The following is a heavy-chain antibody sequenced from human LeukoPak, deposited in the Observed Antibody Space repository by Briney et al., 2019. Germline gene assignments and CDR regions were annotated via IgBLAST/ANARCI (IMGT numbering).Heavy chain of an antibody. J-gene: IGHJ4*02. D-gene: IGHD3-22*01. CDR1: GYTFTGYY. CDR3: ARGYSSGYYRYFDY. CDR2: INPNSGGT. Sequence: ASVKVSCKASGYTFTGYYMHWVRQAPGQGLEWMGRINPNSGGTNYAQKFQGRVTMTRDTSISTAYMELRSLRSDDTAVYYCARGYSSGYYRYFDYWGQGTLVTVSS. V-gene: IGHV1-2*06.